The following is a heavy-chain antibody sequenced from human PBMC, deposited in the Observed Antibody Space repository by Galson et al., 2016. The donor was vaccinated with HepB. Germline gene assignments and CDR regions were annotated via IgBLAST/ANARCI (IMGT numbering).Heavy chain of an antibody. V-gene: IGHV3-30*18. CDR2: ISYDGRDK. CDR1: GFTFSSYG. D-gene: IGHD6-13*01. CDR3: AKDMDIAAAGYYFVY. Sequence: SLRLSCAASGFTFSSYGMHWVRQAPGKGLEWVAVISYDGRDKYHADSVKGRFTISRDNSKNTLYLQMNSLRAEDTAVYYCAKDMDIAAAGYYFVYWGQGTRVTVSS. J-gene: IGHJ4*02.